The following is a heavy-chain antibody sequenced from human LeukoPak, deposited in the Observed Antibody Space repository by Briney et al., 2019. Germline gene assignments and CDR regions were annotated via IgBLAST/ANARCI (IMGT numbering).Heavy chain of an antibody. CDR1: GGTFSSYA. V-gene: IGHV1-69*04. CDR3: AGTYYDILTGSSVHPLLDY. J-gene: IGHJ4*02. CDR2: IIPILGIA. Sequence: GASVKVSCKASGGTFSSYAISWVRQAPGQGLEWMGRIIPILGIANYAQKFQGRVTITADKSTSTAYMELSSLRSEDTAVYYCAGTYYDILTGSSVHPLLDYGGQGTLVTVSS. D-gene: IGHD3-9*01.